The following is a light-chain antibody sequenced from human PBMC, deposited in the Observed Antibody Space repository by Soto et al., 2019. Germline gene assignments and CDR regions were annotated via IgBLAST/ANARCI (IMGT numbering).Light chain of an antibody. Sequence: QPVLTQSPSASASLGASVNLTCTLSSGHSSYAIAWHQQQPEKGPRYLMKLSSDGSHSKGDGIPDRFSGSSSGAERYLTISSLQSEDEADYYCQTWDTGARVVFGGGPKLTVL. CDR3: QTWDTGARVV. J-gene: IGLJ2*01. V-gene: IGLV4-69*01. CDR2: LSSDGSH. CDR1: SGHSSYA.